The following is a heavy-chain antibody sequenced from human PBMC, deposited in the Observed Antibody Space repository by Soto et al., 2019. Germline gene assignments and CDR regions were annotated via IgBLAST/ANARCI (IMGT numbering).Heavy chain of an antibody. CDR1: GGSFSGYY. CDR2: INHSGST. D-gene: IGHD3-10*01. V-gene: IGHV4-34*01. CDR3: ASLAVRGVIRGQDYYYGMDV. Sequence: SSETLSLTCAVYGGSFSGYYWSWIRQPPGKGLEWIGEINHSGSTNYNPSLKSRVTISVDTSKNQFSLKLSSVTAADTAVYYCASLAVRGVIRGQDYYYGMDVWGQGTTVT. J-gene: IGHJ6*02.